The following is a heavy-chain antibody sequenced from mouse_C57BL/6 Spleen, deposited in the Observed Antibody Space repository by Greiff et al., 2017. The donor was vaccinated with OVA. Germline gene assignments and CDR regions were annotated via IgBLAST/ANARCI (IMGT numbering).Heavy chain of an antibody. CDR3: TRGGDDYGFAY. D-gene: IGHD2-4*01. V-gene: IGHV1-15*01. Sequence: QVQLQQSGAELVRPGASVTLSCKASGYTFTDYEMHWVKQTPVHGLEWIGAIDPETGGTAYNQKFKGKAILTADKSSSTAYMELRSLTSEDSAVYYCTRGGDDYGFAYWGQGTLVTVSA. J-gene: IGHJ3*01. CDR1: GYTFTDYE. CDR2: IDPETGGT.